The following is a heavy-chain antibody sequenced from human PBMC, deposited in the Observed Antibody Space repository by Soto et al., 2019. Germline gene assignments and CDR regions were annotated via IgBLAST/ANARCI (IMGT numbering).Heavy chain of an antibody. D-gene: IGHD6-25*01. V-gene: IGHV1-8*01. J-gene: IGHJ5*02. Sequence: QVQLVQSGAEVKKPGASVKVSCKASGYTFSTYDINWVRQATGQGLEWMGWMNPNSGNTGYAQKFQGRVTMTRDTSITTAYGALSSLSSENPAVYFCASAMRDQRLSPTWAKGPLVPVPS. CDR2: MNPNSGNT. CDR1: GYTFSTYD. CDR3: ASAMRDQRLSPT.